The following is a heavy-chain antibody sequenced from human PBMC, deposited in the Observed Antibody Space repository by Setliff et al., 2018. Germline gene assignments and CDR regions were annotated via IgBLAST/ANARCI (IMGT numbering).Heavy chain of an antibody. D-gene: IGHD5-18*01. V-gene: IGHV3-33*06. CDR1: GFTFSSYG. CDR2: IWYDGSNK. CDR3: AKDLGYSYGYRFDY. J-gene: IGHJ4*02. Sequence: PGGSLRLSCAASGFTFSSYGMHWVRQAPGKGLAWVAVIWYDGSNKYYADSVKGRFTISRDNSKNTLYLQMNSLRAEDTAVYYCAKDLGYSYGYRFDYWGQGTLVTVSS.